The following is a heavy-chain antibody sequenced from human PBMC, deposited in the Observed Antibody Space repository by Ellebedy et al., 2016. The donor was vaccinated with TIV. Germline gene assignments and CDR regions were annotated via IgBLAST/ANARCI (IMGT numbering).Heavy chain of an antibody. CDR2: IYYSGST. CDR3: ARLTGRWSSGPKYFEY. V-gene: IGHV4-59*08. CDR1: GGSVSSFY. D-gene: IGHD6-13*01. Sequence: MPSETLSLTCTVSGGSVSSFYWGWVRQPPGKGLEWIGYIYYSGSTNYNPALKSRVTISIDTSKNQFSLKLSSVTAADTAVFYCARLTGRWSSGPKYFEYWGQGSLVTVSS. J-gene: IGHJ4*02.